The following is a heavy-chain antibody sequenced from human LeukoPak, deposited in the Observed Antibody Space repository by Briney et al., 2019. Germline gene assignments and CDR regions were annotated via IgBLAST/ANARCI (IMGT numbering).Heavy chain of an antibody. CDR1: GFTFSDYY. CDR3: AKAQEKPDYYYDSSGYYSGFDY. D-gene: IGHD3-22*01. V-gene: IGHV3-11*04. CDR2: ISSSGSTI. J-gene: IGHJ4*02. Sequence: PGGSLRLSCAASGFTFSDYYMSWIRQAPGKGLEWVSYISSSGSTIYYADSVKGRFTISRDNAKNSLYLQMNSLRAEDTAVYYCAKAQEKPDYYYDSSGYYSGFDYWGQGTLVTVSS.